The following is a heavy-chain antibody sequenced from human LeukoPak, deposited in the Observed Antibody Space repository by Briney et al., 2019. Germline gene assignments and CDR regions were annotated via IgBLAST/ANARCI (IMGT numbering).Heavy chain of an antibody. CDR1: GGSFSGYF. D-gene: IGHD1-26*01. CDR3: ARALHGGSYFLDY. V-gene: IGHV4-34*01. J-gene: IGHJ4*02. CDR2: ISHSGSA. Sequence: PSETLSLTCAVYGGSFSGYFWSYIRQPPGKGLEWLGEISHSGSANYSPSLKSRVTISVDTSKNQFSLKLSSVTAADTAVYYCARALHGGSYFLDYWGQGTLVTVSS.